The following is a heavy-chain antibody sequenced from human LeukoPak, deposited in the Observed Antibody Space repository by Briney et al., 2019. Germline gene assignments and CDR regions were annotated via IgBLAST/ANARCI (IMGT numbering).Heavy chain of an antibody. CDR1: GGTFSSYA. Sequence: SVKVSCKASGGTFSSYAISWVRQAPGQGLEWMGRIIPILGIANYAQKFQGRVTITADKSTSTAYMELSSLRSEDTAVYYCARDLASGITMVRGVIIKPYYYYMDVWGKGTTVTVSS. CDR3: ARDLASGITMVRGVIIKPYYYYMDV. V-gene: IGHV1-69*04. D-gene: IGHD3-10*01. CDR2: IIPILGIA. J-gene: IGHJ6*03.